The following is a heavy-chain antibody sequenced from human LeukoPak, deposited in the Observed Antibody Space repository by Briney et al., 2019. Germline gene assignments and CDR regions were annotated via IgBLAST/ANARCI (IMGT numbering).Heavy chain of an antibody. Sequence: GGSLRLSCAASGFTFSSYWMSWVRQAPGKGLEWVANTKQDGSEKYYVDSVKGRFTISRDNAKNSLYLQMNSLRAEDTAVYYCARVSSSSWYQEPLDYWGQGTLVTVSS. CDR2: TKQDGSEK. CDR3: ARVSSSSWYQEPLDY. V-gene: IGHV3-7*01. CDR1: GFTFSSYW. D-gene: IGHD6-13*01. J-gene: IGHJ4*02.